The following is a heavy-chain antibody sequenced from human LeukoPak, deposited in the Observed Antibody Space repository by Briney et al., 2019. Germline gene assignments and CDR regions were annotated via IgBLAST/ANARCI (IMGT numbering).Heavy chain of an antibody. CDR3: ARGDDSSGYYPYYFDY. V-gene: IGHV1-2*02. J-gene: IGHJ4*02. CDR2: INPNSGGT. D-gene: IGHD3-22*01. CDR1: GYTFTGYY. Sequence: ASVKVSCTASGYTFTGYYMHWVRQAPGQGLEWMGWINPNSGGTNYAQKFQGRVTMTRDTSISTAYMELSRLRSDDTAVYYCARGDDSSGYYPYYFDYWGQGTLVTVSS.